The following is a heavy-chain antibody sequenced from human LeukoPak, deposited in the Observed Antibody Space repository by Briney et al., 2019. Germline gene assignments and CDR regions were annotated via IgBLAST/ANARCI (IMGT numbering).Heavy chain of an antibody. V-gene: IGHV4-34*01. Sequence: SETLSLTCAVYGGSFGGYYWSWIRQPPGKGLEWIGEINHSGSTNYNPSLKSRVTISVDTSKNQFSLKLSSVTAADTAVYYCAKDRCSNGIGCYYYYMEVWGKGTTVTISS. J-gene: IGHJ6*03. CDR1: GGSFGGYY. CDR2: INHSGST. CDR3: AKDRCSNGIGCYYYYMEV. D-gene: IGHD2-8*01.